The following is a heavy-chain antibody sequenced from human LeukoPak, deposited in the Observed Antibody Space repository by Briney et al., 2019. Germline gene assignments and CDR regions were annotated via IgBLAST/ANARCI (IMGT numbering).Heavy chain of an antibody. J-gene: IGHJ4*02. CDR3: AKDRQEYYFDY. Sequence: GGSLRLSCAASGFTFNNYVMRWVRQAPGKGLEWVSAISGSGGTTYYADSVKGRFTISRDNSKNTLYLQMNSLRADDTAVYYCAKDRQEYYFDYWGQGTLVTVSS. CDR2: ISGSGGTT. CDR1: GFTFNNYV. D-gene: IGHD3-10*01. V-gene: IGHV3-23*01.